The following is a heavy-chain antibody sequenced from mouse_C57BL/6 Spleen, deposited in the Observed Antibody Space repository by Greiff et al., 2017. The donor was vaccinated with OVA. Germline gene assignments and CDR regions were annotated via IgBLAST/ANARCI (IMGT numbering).Heavy chain of an antibody. J-gene: IGHJ4*01. CDR2: IYPGDGDT. CDR1: GYAFSSSW. D-gene: IGHD2-4*01. CDR3: ARREITTGYYYAMDY. V-gene: IGHV1-82*01. Sequence: VKLVESGPELVKPGASVKISCKASGYAFSSSWMNWVKQRPGKGLEWIGRIYPGDGDTNYNGKFKGKATLTADKSSSTAYMQLSSLTSEDSAVYFCARREITTGYYYAMDYWGQGTSVTVSS.